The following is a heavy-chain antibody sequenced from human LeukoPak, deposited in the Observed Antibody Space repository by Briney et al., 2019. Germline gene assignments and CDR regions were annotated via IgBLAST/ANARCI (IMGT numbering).Heavy chain of an antibody. CDR3: AKEGWELRGSFDY. D-gene: IGHD1-26*01. Sequence: GGSLRLSCAASGFTFSSYSMNWVRQAPGKGLEWVSAISGSGGSTYYADSVKSRFTISRDNSKNTLYLQMNSLRAEDTAVYYCAKEGWELRGSFDYWGRGTLVTVSS. CDR1: GFTFSSYS. J-gene: IGHJ4*02. V-gene: IGHV3-23*01. CDR2: ISGSGGST.